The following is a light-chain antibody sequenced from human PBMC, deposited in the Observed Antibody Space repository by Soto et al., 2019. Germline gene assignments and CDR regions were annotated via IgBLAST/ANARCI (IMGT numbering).Light chain of an antibody. Sequence: DIQMTQSPSSLSASVGDRVTITCRASQGISNYLALYQQIPGKVPKLLISAASTLQSVVPSRFSGSGSGTDLTLTISSLQSEEVSTYYCQKYTDVPAFGGGTKVEIK. CDR2: AAS. CDR3: QKYTDVPA. V-gene: IGKV1-27*01. J-gene: IGKJ4*01. CDR1: QGISNY.